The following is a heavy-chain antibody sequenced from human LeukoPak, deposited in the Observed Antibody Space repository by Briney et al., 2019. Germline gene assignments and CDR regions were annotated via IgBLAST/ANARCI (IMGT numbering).Heavy chain of an antibody. CDR3: ARRWGNIVGVTYEY. CDR1: GSSITSVSHY. J-gene: IGHJ4*02. V-gene: IGHV4-39*01. CDR2: IYYTGST. D-gene: IGHD3-16*01. Sequence: PSETLSLTCAISGSSITSVSHYWGWIRQPPGKGLEWIGDIYYTGSTYYSPSLRSRVTMSVHTSENQFSLRLNSVTAVDTAVYYCARRWGNIVGVTYEYWGQGTLVTVSS.